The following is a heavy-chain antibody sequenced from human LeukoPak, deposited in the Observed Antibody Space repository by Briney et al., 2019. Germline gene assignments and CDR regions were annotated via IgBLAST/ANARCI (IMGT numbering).Heavy chain of an antibody. D-gene: IGHD3-22*01. V-gene: IGHV3-21*01. J-gene: IGHJ4*02. CDR1: GFTFSSYS. CDR3: ARLTSYYYDSSGPLVDY. Sequence: KPGGSLRLSCVASGFTFSSYSMNWVRQAPGKGLEWVSSVSSSSSYIYYADSVKGRFTISRDNAKNSLYLQMNSLRAEDTAVYYCARLTSYYYDSSGPLVDYWGQGTLVTVSS. CDR2: VSSSSSYI.